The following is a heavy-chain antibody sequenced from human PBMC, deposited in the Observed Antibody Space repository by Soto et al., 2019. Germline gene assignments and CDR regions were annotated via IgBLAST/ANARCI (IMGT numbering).Heavy chain of an antibody. CDR2: IYYSGST. V-gene: IGHV4-30-4*01. Sequence: SETLSLTCTVSGGSISSGDYYWSWIRPPPGKGLEWIGYIYYSGSTYYNPSLKSRVTISVDTSKNQFSLKLSSVTAADTAVYYCARTYYDFWSGPAPLDYWGQGTLVTVSS. J-gene: IGHJ4*02. D-gene: IGHD3-3*01. CDR3: ARTYYDFWSGPAPLDY. CDR1: GGSISSGDYY.